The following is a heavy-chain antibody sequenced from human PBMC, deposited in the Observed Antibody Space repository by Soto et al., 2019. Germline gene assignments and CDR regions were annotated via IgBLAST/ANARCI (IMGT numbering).Heavy chain of an antibody. CDR3: TRRALTTASPFDY. CDR1: GYSFTSYC. Sequence: GESLKISCKGSGYSFTSYCITWVLQMPRKGLEWMWTIDPSDSYTNYSPSFQCHVTISADKSTSTAYLQWSSLKASDTAIYYCTRRALTTASPFDYWGQGTLVTVYS. CDR2: IDPSDSYT. J-gene: IGHJ4*02. D-gene: IGHD4-4*01. V-gene: IGHV5-10-1*01.